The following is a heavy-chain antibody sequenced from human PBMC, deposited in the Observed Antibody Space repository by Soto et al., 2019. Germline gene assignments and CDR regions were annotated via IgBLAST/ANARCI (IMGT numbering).Heavy chain of an antibody. J-gene: IGHJ4*02. CDR3: ANAVTHLQLYFEY. CDR1: GGTFSSYV. Sequence: SVKVSCKASGGTFSSYVISWVRQAPGQGLEWMGGIIPIFGTANYAQKFQGRVTITADESKSTEYMELSSLRSEDTAVYYCANAVTHLQLYFEYWGEGTLVTVSS. V-gene: IGHV1-69*13. CDR2: IIPIFGTA. D-gene: IGHD1-1*01.